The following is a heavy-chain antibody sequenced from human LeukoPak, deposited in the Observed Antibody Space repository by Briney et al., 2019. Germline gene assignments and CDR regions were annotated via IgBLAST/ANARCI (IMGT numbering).Heavy chain of an antibody. D-gene: IGHD6-13*01. CDR3: ARSYSSSWYVGFGYYYYGMDV. Sequence: ASVTVSCKASGYTFTSYDINWVRQATGQGLEWMGWMNPNSGNTGYAQKFQGRVTMTRNTSISTAYMELSSLRSEDTAVYYCARSYSSSWYVGFGYYYYGMDVWGQGTTVTVSS. CDR1: GYTFTSYD. CDR2: MNPNSGNT. V-gene: IGHV1-8*01. J-gene: IGHJ6*02.